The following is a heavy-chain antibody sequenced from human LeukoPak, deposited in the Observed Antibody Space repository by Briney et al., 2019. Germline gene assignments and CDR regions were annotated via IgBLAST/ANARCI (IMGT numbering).Heavy chain of an antibody. CDR1: GGSISSYY. J-gene: IGHJ6*02. CDR2: IYYSGST. Sequence: ASETLSLTCSVSGGSISSYYWSWIRQPPGKGLEWIGYIYYSGSTNYNPSLRSRVTISVDTSKNQFSLKLSSVTAADTAVYYCARGPPAVINPVYYYYGMDVWGQGTTVTVSS. D-gene: IGHD3-16*02. V-gene: IGHV4-59*12. CDR3: ARGPPAVINPVYYYYGMDV.